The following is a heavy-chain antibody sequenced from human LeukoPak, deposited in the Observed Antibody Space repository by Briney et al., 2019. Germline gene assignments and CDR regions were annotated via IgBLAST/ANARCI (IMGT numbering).Heavy chain of an antibody. J-gene: IGHJ4*02. V-gene: IGHV4-4*02. Sequence: SETLSLTCAVSGGSISSSNWWSWVRQPPGKGLEWIGEINHSGIINYNPFLKSRVTISVDTSKNQFSLKVTSLTAADTAVYYCARAPGTVAIDYWGQGTLVTVSS. CDR1: GGSISSSNW. CDR3: ARAPGTVAIDY. D-gene: IGHD5-12*01. CDR2: INHSGII.